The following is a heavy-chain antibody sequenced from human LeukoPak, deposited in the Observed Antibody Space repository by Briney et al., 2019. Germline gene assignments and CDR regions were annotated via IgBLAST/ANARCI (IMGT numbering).Heavy chain of an antibody. D-gene: IGHD2-15*01. CDR2: ISGSDAGT. Sequence: ETPSLTCAVSGGSISSSNWWSWVRQPPGKGLEWVSAISGSDAGTYYADSVKGRFTISRDNSKNTLYLQMNSLRAEDAAVYYCAKAPLGRCTGVICYYFDYWGQGTLVTVSS. CDR3: AKAPLGRCTGVICYYFDY. V-gene: IGHV3-23*01. J-gene: IGHJ4*02. CDR1: GGSISSSN.